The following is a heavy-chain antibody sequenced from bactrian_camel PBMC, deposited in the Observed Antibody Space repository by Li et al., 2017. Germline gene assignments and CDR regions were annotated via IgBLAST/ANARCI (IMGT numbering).Heavy chain of an antibody. Sequence: HVQLVESGGGSVQAGGSLRLSCAFDAYTPANVRMAWFRQAPGKEREGVASLASDGSSIYANSLKGRFSISKDNAKNTLTLQMNSLKTEDTGVYYCATDDPRLIACGSSCRPYWGQGTQVTVSS. V-gene: IGHV3S53*01. CDR2: LASDGSS. J-gene: IGHJ4*01. CDR3: ATDDPRLIACGSSCRPY. D-gene: IGHD2*01. CDR1: AYTPANVR.